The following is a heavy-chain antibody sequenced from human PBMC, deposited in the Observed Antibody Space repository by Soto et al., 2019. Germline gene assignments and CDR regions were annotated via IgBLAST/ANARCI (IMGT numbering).Heavy chain of an antibody. CDR2: ISYDGSNK. CDR1: GFTFSSYG. Sequence: PGGSLRLSCAASGFTFSSYGMHWVRQAPGKGLEWVAVISYDGSNKYYADSVKGRFTISRDNSKNTLYLQMNSLRAEDTAVYYCAKNMQQLGTNWFDPWGQGTLVTVSS. J-gene: IGHJ5*02. V-gene: IGHV3-30*18. CDR3: AKNMQQLGTNWFDP. D-gene: IGHD6-13*01.